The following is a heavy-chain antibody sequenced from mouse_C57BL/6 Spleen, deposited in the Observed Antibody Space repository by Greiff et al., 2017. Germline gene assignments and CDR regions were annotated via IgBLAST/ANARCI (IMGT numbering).Heavy chain of an antibody. J-gene: IGHJ2*01. Sequence: QVQLKQSGAELVKPGASVKMSCKASGYTFTSYWITWVKQRPGQGLEWIGDIYPGSGSTNYNEKFKSKATLTVDTSSSTAYMQLSSLTSEDSAVYYCARRGDDTPFDYWGQGTTLTVSS. CDR2: IYPGSGST. D-gene: IGHD2-3*01. V-gene: IGHV1-55*01. CDR3: ARRGDDTPFDY. CDR1: GYTFTSYW.